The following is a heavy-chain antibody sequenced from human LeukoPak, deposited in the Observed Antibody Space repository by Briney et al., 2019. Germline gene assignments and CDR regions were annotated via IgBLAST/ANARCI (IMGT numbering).Heavy chain of an antibody. CDR1: GGSISSGGYN. J-gene: IGHJ4*02. D-gene: IGHD3-10*01. CDR2: IYHTGTT. Sequence: SETLSLTCTVSGGSISSGGYNWAWIRQSPGKGLEWIGSIYHTGTTYYNPSLTSRVTMSVDTSKNQFSLNLRSATAADTAIYYCASEGSFTAALRPPFDYWGQGTLVTVSS. V-gene: IGHV4-39*07. CDR3: ASEGSFTAALRPPFDY.